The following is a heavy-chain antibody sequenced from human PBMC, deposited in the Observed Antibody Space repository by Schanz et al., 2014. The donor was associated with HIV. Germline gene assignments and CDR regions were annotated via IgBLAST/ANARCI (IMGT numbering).Heavy chain of an antibody. CDR3: AKDRNYYDNRYIGKGNYYYYYGMDV. CDR1: GFTFDNYG. V-gene: IGHV3-30*18. Sequence: QVQLVESGGGVVQPGRSLRLSCVASGFTFDNYGMHWVRQAPGKGLEWVAVMSYDGIRKNYADSVKGRFTISRDNSKNTLYLQVKSLRAEDTAVYYCAKDRNYYDNRYIGKGNYYYYYGMDVWGQGTTVTVSS. CDR2: MSYDGIRK. J-gene: IGHJ6*02. D-gene: IGHD3-22*01.